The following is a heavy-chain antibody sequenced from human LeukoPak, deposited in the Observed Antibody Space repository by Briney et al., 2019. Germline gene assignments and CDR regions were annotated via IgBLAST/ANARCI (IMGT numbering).Heavy chain of an antibody. V-gene: IGHV2-5*02. CDR2: IYGDDDK. D-gene: IGHD3-3*01. CDR1: GFSLSTSAVG. CDR3: VHRRTEWDY. Sequence: ESGPTLVKPTQTLTLTCTFSGFSLSTSAVGVGWIRQPPGKALEWPALIYGDDDKRYSPSLKNRLTITKDTSKNQVFLTMTNMDPVDTATYYCVHRRTEWDYWGQGTLVTVSS. J-gene: IGHJ4*02.